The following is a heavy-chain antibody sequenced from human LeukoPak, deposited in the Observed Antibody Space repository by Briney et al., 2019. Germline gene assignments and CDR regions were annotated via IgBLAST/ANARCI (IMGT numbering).Heavy chain of an antibody. CDR2: IYYSGST. CDR3: ARRISIAARPTYDY. V-gene: IGHV4-59*01. Sequence: SETLSLTCTVSGGSISSYYWSWIRQPPGKGLEWIGYIYYSGSTNYNPSLKSRVTISVDTSKNQFSLKLSSVTAADTAVYYCARRISIAARPTYDYWGQGTLVTVSS. J-gene: IGHJ4*02. D-gene: IGHD6-6*01. CDR1: GGSISSYY.